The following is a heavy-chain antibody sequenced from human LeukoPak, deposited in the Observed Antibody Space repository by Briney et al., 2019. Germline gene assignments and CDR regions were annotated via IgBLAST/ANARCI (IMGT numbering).Heavy chain of an antibody. V-gene: IGHV3-7*04. J-gene: IGHJ3*01. CDR1: GFTFSSFW. CDR2: IRQDGSEK. Sequence: PGGSLRLSCAAAGFTFSSFWMTWVRQAPGKGLEWVANIRQDGSEKYYVDSVKGRLTISRDNAKNSLYLQMNSLRAEDTAVYYCARDARGDGFDVWGQGTMVTVSS. CDR3: ARDARGDGFDV. D-gene: IGHD3-10*01.